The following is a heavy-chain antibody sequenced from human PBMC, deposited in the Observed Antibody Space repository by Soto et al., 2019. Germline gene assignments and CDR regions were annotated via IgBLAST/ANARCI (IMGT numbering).Heavy chain of an antibody. V-gene: IGHV4-31*03. CDR3: ARGAVYYDSSGYFSY. J-gene: IGHJ4*02. CDR2: IYYSGST. CDR1: GGSISSGGYY. D-gene: IGHD3-22*01. Sequence: QVQLRESGPGLVKPSQTLSLTCTVSGGSISSGGYYWSWIRQHPGKGLEWIGYIYYSGSTYYNPSLTSRVTISVDTSKNQFSLKLSSVTAADTAVYYCARGAVYYDSSGYFSYWGPGTLVTVSS.